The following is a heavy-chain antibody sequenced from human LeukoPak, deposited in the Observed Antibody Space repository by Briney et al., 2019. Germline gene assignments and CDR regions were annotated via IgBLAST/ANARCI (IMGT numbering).Heavy chain of an antibody. CDR2: MNPNTGDT. J-gene: IGHJ4*02. CDR3: TRGSLSGSSRDY. CDR1: GYTFNGYD. V-gene: IGHV1-8*01. D-gene: IGHD1-26*01. Sequence: ASVKVSCKASGYTFNGYDINWVRQATGQGLEWMGWMNPNTGDTGYAQKFQGRVTMTRNISIDTAYMELSGLKSEDTAVYYCTRGSLSGSSRDYWGQGTLVTVSS.